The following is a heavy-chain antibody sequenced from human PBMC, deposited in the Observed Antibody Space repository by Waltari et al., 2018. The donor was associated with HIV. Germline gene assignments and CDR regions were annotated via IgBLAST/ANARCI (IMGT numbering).Heavy chain of an antibody. Sequence: LLESGGNLVQPGGSLPLSCAAPGFTFSSYALTWVRQAPGKGLEWVSGISGSGGDTLFADSVKGRFTISRDASTVYLSMNRLTAEDTAVYYCAKVGLSGRWLLRRPFYFDYWGQGILVTVSS. J-gene: IGHJ4*02. CDR2: ISGSGGDT. CDR1: GFTFSSYA. D-gene: IGHD3-10*01. V-gene: IGHV3-23*01. CDR3: AKVGLSGRWLLRRPFYFDY.